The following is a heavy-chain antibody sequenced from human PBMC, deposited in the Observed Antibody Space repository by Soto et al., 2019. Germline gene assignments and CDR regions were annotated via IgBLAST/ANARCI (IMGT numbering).Heavy chain of an antibody. Sequence: PSETLSLTCTVSGGSISSSSYYWGWIRQPPGKGLEWIGSIYYSGSTYYNPSLKSRVTISVDTSKNQFSLKLSSVTAADTAVYYCARRDDSSGWYSANFDYWGQGTLVTVS. V-gene: IGHV4-39*01. CDR3: ARRDDSSGWYSANFDY. D-gene: IGHD6-19*01. CDR2: IYYSGST. CDR1: GGSISSSSYY. J-gene: IGHJ4*02.